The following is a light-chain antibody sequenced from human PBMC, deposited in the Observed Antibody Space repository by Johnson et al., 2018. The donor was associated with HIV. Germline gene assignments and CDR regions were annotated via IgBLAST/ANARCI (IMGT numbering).Light chain of an antibody. Sequence: QSVLTQPPSVSAAPGQKVTISCSGSISNIGNNYVSWYQQLPGTAPNLLIYANNKRPSGIPYRFSGSKSGTSATLGITGLQTGDEADYYCGTCDSSLSVYVFGTVTKVTVL. CDR2: ANN. CDR1: ISNIGNNY. J-gene: IGLJ1*01. CDR3: GTCDSSLSVYV. V-gene: IGLV1-51*01.